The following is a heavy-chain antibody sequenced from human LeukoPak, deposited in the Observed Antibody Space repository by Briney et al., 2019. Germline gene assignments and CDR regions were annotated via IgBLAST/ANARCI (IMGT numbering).Heavy chain of an antibody. CDR2: ITSDGGST. J-gene: IGHJ5*02. V-gene: IGHV3-23*01. CDR1: GFTFSNAW. Sequence: GGSLRLSCAASGFTFSNAWMTWVRQAPGKGLELVSGITSDGGSTFYADSVKGRFTITRDNSKSTLYLQTDSLRAEDTGVYYCAKGHYPDAYCAGDCYYSSWGQGTLVTVSS. CDR3: AKGHYPDAYCAGDCYYSS. D-gene: IGHD2-21*02.